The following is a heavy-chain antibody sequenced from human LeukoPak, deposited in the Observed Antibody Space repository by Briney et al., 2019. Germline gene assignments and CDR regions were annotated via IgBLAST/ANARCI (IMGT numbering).Heavy chain of an antibody. CDR2: IYYSGST. Sequence: PSETLSLTCTVSGGSISSSSYYWGWLRQPPGKGLVWIGSIYYSGSTYYNPSLKSRVTISVDTSKNQFSLKLSSVTAADTAVYYCARIFGNSDFDYGGQGTLVTVS. CDR3: ARIFGNSDFDY. D-gene: IGHD4-23*01. J-gene: IGHJ4*02. CDR1: GGSISSSSYY. V-gene: IGHV4-39*01.